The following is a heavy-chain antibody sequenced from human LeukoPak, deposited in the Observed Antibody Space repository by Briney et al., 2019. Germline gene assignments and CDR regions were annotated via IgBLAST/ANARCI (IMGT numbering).Heavy chain of an antibody. CDR3: ARGLGGLRSAYDI. CDR1: GGSINSDY. Sequence: KPSETLSLTCTVSGGSINSDYWIWIRQPPGKGLDWIGYVYYTGGAYYNPSLKSRVSVSVDTSKNQFSLKVISVTAADTAVYYCARGLGGLRSAYDIWGQGTMVTVSS. CDR2: VYYTGGA. D-gene: IGHD3-16*01. V-gene: IGHV4-59*01. J-gene: IGHJ3*02.